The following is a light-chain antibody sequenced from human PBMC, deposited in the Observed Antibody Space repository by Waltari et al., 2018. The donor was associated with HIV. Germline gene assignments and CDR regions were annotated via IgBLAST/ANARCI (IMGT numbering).Light chain of an antibody. J-gene: IGLJ2*01. Sequence: QVVLTQSPSASASLGASVKLTCTLSSGHTNYAIAWHQQQPEKGPRYLMRLSTNGSHTKGDGIPDRFSGSSSGAERYLTISSRQSEDEADYYCSSYAGSNNRVFGGGTKLTVL. CDR1: SGHTNYA. CDR3: SSYAGSNNRV. CDR2: LSTNGSH. V-gene: IGLV4-69*01.